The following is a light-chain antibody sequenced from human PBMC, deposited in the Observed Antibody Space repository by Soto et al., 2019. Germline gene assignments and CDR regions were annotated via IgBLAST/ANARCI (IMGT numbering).Light chain of an antibody. J-gene: IGLJ1*01. CDR3: SAWDGSLNVYV. CDR1: SSSIGSNS. CDR2: TNS. V-gene: IGLV1-44*01. Sequence: QSVLTQPPSASGTPGQRVTISCSGSSSSIGSNSVNWYQQLPRTAPKVLIYTNSQRPSGVPDRFSGSKSGTSASLAISGLQPEAEADYYCSAWDGSLNVYVFGTGTKVTVL.